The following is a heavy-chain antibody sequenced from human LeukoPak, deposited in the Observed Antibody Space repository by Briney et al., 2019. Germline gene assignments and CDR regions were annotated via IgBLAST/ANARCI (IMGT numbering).Heavy chain of an antibody. Sequence: ASVKVSCKASGYTFTSYYMHWVRQAPGQGLEWMGIINPSGGSTSYAQKFQGRVTMTRDTSTSTVYMELSRLRSDDTAVYYCARDTAAAPPDYWGQGTLVTVSS. D-gene: IGHD6-13*01. CDR1: GYTFTSYY. CDR2: INPSGGST. V-gene: IGHV1-46*01. CDR3: ARDTAAAPPDY. J-gene: IGHJ4*02.